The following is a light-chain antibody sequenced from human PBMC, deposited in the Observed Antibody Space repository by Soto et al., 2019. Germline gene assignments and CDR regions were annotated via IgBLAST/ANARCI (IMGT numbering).Light chain of an antibody. CDR2: DAS. V-gene: IGKV1-5*01. CDR3: QQYSSYWT. Sequence: DVQMTQSPSSVSAYVGDRVTITCRASQSISSWLAWYQQKPGKAPKLLIYDASSLESGVPLRFSGSGSGAEFTLAISSLQPDDFATYYCQQYSSYWTFGQGTKVDIK. CDR1: QSISSW. J-gene: IGKJ1*01.